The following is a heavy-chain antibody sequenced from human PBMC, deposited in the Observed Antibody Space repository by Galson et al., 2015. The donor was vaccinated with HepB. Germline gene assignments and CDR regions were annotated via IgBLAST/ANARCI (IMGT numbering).Heavy chain of an antibody. J-gene: IGHJ4*02. D-gene: IGHD3-16*02. CDR1: GGSFSDYY. Sequence: SETLSLTCAVYGGSFSDYYWSWIRRPPGKGLGWIGEINHSGSTNDNPSLKSRITISVDTSKNQFSLKLTSVTAADAAVYSCARGPASVVYDYVWGSSRQPLYYLDSWGQGTLLTVSS. CDR3: ARGPASVVYDYVWGSSRQPLYYLDS. V-gene: IGHV4-34*01. CDR2: INHSGST.